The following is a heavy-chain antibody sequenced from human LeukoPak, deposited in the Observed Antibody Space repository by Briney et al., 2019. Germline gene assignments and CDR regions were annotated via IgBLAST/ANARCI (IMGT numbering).Heavy chain of an antibody. CDR2: IYYSGST. Sequence: PSETLSLTCTVSGGSISSSSYYWGWIRQPPGKGLEWIGSIYYSGSTYYNPSLKSRVTISVDTSKNQFSLKLSSVTAADTAVYYCARLGIDTRGCSYGYFSWFDPWGQGTLVTVSS. V-gene: IGHV4-39*01. CDR3: ARLGIDTRGCSYGYFSWFDP. D-gene: IGHD5-18*01. J-gene: IGHJ5*02. CDR1: GGSISSSSYY.